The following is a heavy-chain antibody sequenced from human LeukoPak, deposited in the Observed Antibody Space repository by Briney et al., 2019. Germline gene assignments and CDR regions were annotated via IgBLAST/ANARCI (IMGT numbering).Heavy chain of an antibody. J-gene: IGHJ4*02. CDR1: GYALTELS. CDR2: FDPEDGET. Sequence: GASVKVSCKVSGYALTELSMHWVRQAPGKGLEWMGGFDPEDGETIYAQKFQGRVTMTEDTSTDTAYMELSSLRSEDTAVYYCATDSGRPDILTGYAPFDYWGQGTLVTVSS. D-gene: IGHD3-9*01. CDR3: ATDSGRPDILTGYAPFDY. V-gene: IGHV1-24*01.